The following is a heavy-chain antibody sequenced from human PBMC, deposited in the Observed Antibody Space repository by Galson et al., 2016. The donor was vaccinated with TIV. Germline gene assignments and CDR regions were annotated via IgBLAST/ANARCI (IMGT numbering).Heavy chain of an antibody. CDR1: GFDFSSYG. V-gene: IGHV3-33*01. CDR3: AREFPTLHYAYGMDV. CDR2: IWYDGSKK. Sequence: SLRLSCATSGFDFSSYGMHWVRQVPGKGLEWVAIIWYDGSKKYYVDSVKGRFTISRDNSKNTVYLQMNSLRVEDTAVYYCAREFPTLHYAYGMDVWGQGTTVTVSS. J-gene: IGHJ6*02.